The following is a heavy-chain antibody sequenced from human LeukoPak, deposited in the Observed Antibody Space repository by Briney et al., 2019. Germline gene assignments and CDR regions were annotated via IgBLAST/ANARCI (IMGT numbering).Heavy chain of an antibody. D-gene: IGHD2-21*01. CDR1: GFTFSSYS. V-gene: IGHV3-23*01. CDR3: AKRGDSGACNDH. J-gene: IGHJ5*02. Sequence: GGSLRLSCAASGFTFSSYSMRWVRQAPGKGLEWVSGISGSGESTYYADSVKGRFTIFRDNPKNTLYLQMNSLRAEDTALYYCAKRGDSGACNDHWGQGTLVTVSS. CDR2: ISGSGEST.